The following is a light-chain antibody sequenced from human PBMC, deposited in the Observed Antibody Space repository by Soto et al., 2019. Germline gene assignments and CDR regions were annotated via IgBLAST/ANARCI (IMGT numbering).Light chain of an antibody. J-gene: IGKJ5*01. V-gene: IGKV3D-20*02. CDR1: QSITSNY. CDR2: GPS. CDR3: QQRHNWPIT. Sequence: PGVRATLSCRASQSITSNYLAWYQQKPGQAPRLLIYGPSSRAIGIPHRFSGSGAGTDFTLTISRLEPEDFGVYYCQQRHNWPITFGQGTRLEIK.